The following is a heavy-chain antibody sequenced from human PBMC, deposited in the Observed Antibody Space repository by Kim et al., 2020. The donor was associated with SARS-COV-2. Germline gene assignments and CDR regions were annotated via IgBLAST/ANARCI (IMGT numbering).Heavy chain of an antibody. D-gene: IGHD3-10*01. J-gene: IGHJ4*02. CDR3: TSHRAGAFDY. Sequence: YADSGKGRFTISRDNAKNTLYLQLNTLRAEDTAVYYCTSHRAGAFDYWGQGTLVTVSS. V-gene: IGHV3-74*01.